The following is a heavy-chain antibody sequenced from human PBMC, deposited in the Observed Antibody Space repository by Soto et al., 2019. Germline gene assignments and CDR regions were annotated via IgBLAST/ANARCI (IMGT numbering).Heavy chain of an antibody. CDR3: AKDKGSGGLGELSLDY. V-gene: IGHV3-23*01. CDR1: GFTFSSYA. CDR2: ISGSGGST. D-gene: IGHD3-16*02. Sequence: GGSLRLSCAASGFTFSSYAMSWVRQAPGKGLEWVSAISGSGGSTYYADSVKGRFTISRDNSKNTLYLQMNSLRAEDTAVYYCAKDKGSGGLGELSLDYWGQGTLVTVSS. J-gene: IGHJ4*02.